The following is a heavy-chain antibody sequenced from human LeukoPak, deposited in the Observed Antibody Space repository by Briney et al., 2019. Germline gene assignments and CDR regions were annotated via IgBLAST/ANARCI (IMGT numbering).Heavy chain of an antibody. V-gene: IGHV3-66*01. CDR2: IYSGGST. CDR1: GFTVSSNY. D-gene: IGHD3-10*01. J-gene: IGHJ4*02. Sequence: GGSLRLSCAASGFTVSSNYMTWVRQAPGKGLEWVSVIYSGGSTYYADSVKGRFTISRDNSKDTLYFQMNSLRAEDTALYYCARDVEGGSGSFDYWGQGTLVTVSS. CDR3: ARDVEGGSGSFDY.